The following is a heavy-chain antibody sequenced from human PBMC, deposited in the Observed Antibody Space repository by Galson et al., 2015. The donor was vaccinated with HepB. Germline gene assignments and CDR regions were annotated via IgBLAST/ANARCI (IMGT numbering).Heavy chain of an antibody. CDR3: ARGRYCSGGSCYLNWFDP. Sequence: SLRLSCAASGFTFSNYSMNWVRQAPGKGLEWVSSISSSSSYIYYADSVKGRFTISRDNAKNSLYLQMNSLRAEDTAVYYCARGRYCSGGSCYLNWFDPWGQGTLVTVSS. D-gene: IGHD2-15*01. CDR1: GFTFSNYS. J-gene: IGHJ5*02. V-gene: IGHV3-21*01. CDR2: ISSSSSYI.